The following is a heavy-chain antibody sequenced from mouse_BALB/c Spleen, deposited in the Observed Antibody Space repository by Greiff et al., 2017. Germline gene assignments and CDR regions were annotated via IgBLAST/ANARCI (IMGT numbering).Heavy chain of an antibody. CDR2: IYPGGGYT. CDR1: GYTFTNYW. CDR3: ARGIYYDYDVGY. D-gene: IGHD2-4*01. Sequence: VQVVESGAELVRPGTSVKMSCKAAGYTFTNYWIGWVKQRPGHGLEWIGDIYPGGGYTNYNEKFKGKATLTADTSSSTAYMQLSSLTSEDSAIYYCARGIYYDYDVGYWGQGTTLTVSS. J-gene: IGHJ2*01. V-gene: IGHV1-63*02.